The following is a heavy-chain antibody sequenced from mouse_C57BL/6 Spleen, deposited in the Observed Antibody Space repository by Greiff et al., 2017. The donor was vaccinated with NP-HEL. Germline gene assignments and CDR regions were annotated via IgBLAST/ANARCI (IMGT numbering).Heavy chain of an antibody. CDR2: IYPRSGNT. V-gene: IGHV1-81*01. CDR3: ARRGGPMDGAMDY. Sequence: VKLQESGAELARPGASVKLSCKASGYTFTSYGISWVKQRTGQGLEWIGEIYPRSGNTYYNEKFKGKATLTADKSSSTAYMELRSLTSEDSAVYFCARRGGPMDGAMDYWGQGTSVTVSS. CDR1: GYTFTSYG. D-gene: IGHD1-1*02. J-gene: IGHJ4*01.